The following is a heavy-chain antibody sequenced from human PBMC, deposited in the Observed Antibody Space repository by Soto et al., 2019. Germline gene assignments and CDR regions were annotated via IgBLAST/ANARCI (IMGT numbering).Heavy chain of an antibody. J-gene: IGHJ6*02. CDR2: IYYSGST. CDR1: GGSISSGGYY. Sequence: SETLSLTCAVSGGSISSGGYYWGWIRQPPGKGLEWIGSIYYSGSTYYNQSLKSRATISVDTSKNHFSLKLSSVTAADTAVYYCARRLGGRYYYYYGMDVWGQGNTVTVSS. D-gene: IGHD3-16*01. V-gene: IGHV4-39*02. CDR3: ARRLGGRYYYYYGMDV.